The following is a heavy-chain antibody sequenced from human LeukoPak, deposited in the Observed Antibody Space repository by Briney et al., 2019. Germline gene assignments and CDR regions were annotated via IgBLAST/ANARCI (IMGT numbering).Heavy chain of an antibody. Sequence: DSVKGRFTISRDNSKNTLDLQMNSLRAEDTAVYYCARGATRDYYYYGMDVWGQGTTVTVSS. V-gene: IGHV3-30*01. CDR3: ARGATRDYYYYGMDV. J-gene: IGHJ6*02.